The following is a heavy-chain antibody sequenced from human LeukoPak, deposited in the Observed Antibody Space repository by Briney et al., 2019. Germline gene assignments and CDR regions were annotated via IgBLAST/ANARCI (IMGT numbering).Heavy chain of an antibody. CDR2: IYYSGST. D-gene: IGHD1-26*01. V-gene: IGHV4-59*08. CDR3: ARQTSRGGATDY. Sequence: SETLSPTCTVSGGSSSSSYWSWIRQPPGKGLEWIGYIYYSGSTNYNPSLKSRVTISVDTSNNHFSLTLTSVTAADTAVYYCARQTSRGGATDYWGQGTLVTVSS. CDR1: GGSSSSSY. J-gene: IGHJ4*02.